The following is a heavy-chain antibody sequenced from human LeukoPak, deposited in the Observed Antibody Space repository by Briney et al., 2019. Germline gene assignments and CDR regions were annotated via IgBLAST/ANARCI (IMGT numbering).Heavy chain of an antibody. Sequence: SETLSLTCTVSGSSISSYYWSWIRQPPGKGLEWIGYIYYSGSTNYNPSLKSRVTISVDTSKNQFSLKLSSVTAADTAVYYCARVGGDSYCSSTSCHHYFDYWGQGTLVTVSS. J-gene: IGHJ4*02. CDR1: GSSISSYY. CDR2: IYYSGST. CDR3: ARVGGDSYCSSTSCHHYFDY. D-gene: IGHD2-2*01. V-gene: IGHV4-59*01.